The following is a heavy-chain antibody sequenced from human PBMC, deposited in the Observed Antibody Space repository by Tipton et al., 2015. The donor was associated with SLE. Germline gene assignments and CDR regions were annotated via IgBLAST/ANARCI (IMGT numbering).Heavy chain of an antibody. Sequence: TLSLTCTVSGDSIDSHYWSWIRQPPGKGLEWIGYIYYSGSTNYNPSLKSRVTISVDTSKNQFSLKLSSVTAADTAVYYCASTHWSFDYWGQGTLVTVSS. J-gene: IGHJ4*02. D-gene: IGHD3-3*02. CDR2: IYYSGST. CDR1: GDSIDSHY. V-gene: IGHV4-59*11. CDR3: ASTHWSFDY.